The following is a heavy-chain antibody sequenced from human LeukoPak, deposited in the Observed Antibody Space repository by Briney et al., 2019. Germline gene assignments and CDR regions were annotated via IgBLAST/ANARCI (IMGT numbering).Heavy chain of an antibody. CDR3: ARGGYGANDDAFDI. Sequence: SETLSLTCSVSGGSISGGYFWSWIRQPPGKGLEWIGEISHSGNTKYYPSLKSRVTISIDTSRNQFSLKLSSATGADTAVYYCARGGYGANDDAFDIWGQGTMVTVSS. J-gene: IGHJ3*02. V-gene: IGHV4-34*01. CDR2: ISHSGNT. CDR1: GGSISGGYF. D-gene: IGHD4-23*01.